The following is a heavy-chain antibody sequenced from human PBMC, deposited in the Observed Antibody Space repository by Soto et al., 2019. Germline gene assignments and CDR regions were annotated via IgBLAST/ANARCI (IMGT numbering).Heavy chain of an antibody. J-gene: IGHJ5*02. CDR3: ASPKIAFYNWFDP. D-gene: IGHD3-3*02. V-gene: IGHV4-39*01. Sequence: PSETLSLTCTGSGGSISSSSYYWGWIRQPPGKGLEWIGSIYYSGSTYYNPSLKSRVTISVDTSKNQFSLKLSSVTAADTAVYYCASPKIAFYNWFDPWGQGTLVTVS. CDR2: IYYSGST. CDR1: GGSISSSSYY.